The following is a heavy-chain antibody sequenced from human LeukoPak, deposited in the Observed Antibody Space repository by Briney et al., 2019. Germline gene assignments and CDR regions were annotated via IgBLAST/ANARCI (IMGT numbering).Heavy chain of an antibody. Sequence: NPSETLSLTCAVSGGSITSYYWRWIRHPPGKGLEWIGYVYYSGSTKYNPSLKSRVSISVDTPKSHFSLKLSSVTAANAAVYYCAVTVAGPNWFDSWGQGTQVTVSS. CDR3: AVTVAGPNWFDS. CDR1: GGSITSYY. V-gene: IGHV4-59*08. J-gene: IGHJ5*01. D-gene: IGHD6-13*01. CDR2: VYYSGST.